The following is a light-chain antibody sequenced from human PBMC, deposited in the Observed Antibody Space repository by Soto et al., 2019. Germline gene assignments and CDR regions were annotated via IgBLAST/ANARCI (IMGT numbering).Light chain of an antibody. J-gene: IGKJ1*01. V-gene: IGKV3-20*01. CDR1: QSVSSNY. Sequence: EIVLTQSPGTLSLSPGERATLSCRASQSVSSNYLAWYQQKPGQAPRLLIYGASSRATGIPDRFSGSGSGTDFTLTISRLAPEDCAVYYCQQYGSSPETFGQGTKVEIK. CDR2: GAS. CDR3: QQYGSSPET.